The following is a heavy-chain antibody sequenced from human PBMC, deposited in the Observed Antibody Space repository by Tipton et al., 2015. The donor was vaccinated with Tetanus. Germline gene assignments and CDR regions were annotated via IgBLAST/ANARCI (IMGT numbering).Heavy chain of an antibody. CDR3: ARMGFPYGQVVS. CDR1: GGSINTGDYY. CDR2: VYYSGRT. D-gene: IGHD3-10*01. V-gene: IGHV4-30-4*01. Sequence: TLSLTCNVSGGSINTGDYYWSWIRQSPGKGLEWIGHVYYSGRTYYNPPLKSRVTISADMSKNQFSLKLTSVTAADTATYYCARMGFPYGQVVSWGQGTLVTVAS. J-gene: IGHJ5*01.